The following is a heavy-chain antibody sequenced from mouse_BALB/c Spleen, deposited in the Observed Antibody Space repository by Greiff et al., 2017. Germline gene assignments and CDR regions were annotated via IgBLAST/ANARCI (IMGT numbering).Heavy chain of an antibody. V-gene: IGHV14-1*02. D-gene: IGHD2-1*01. CDR3: APDLLGAMDY. CDR1: GFNIKDYY. J-gene: IGHJ4*01. CDR2: IDPENGNT. Sequence: VQLKESGAELVRPGALVKLSCKASGFNIKDYYMHWVKQRPEQGLEWIGWIDPENGNTIYDPKFQGKASITADTSSNTAYLQLSSLTSEDTAVYYCAPDLLGAMDYWGQGTSVTVSS.